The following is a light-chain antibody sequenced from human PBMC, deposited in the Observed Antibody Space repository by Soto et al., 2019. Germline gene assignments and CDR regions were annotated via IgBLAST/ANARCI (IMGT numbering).Light chain of an antibody. CDR1: QSVSSN. J-gene: IGKJ4*01. CDR2: DAS. CDR3: QHYNDSTT. V-gene: IGKV3-15*01. Sequence: ESVLTQSPATLSLSPGERATLSCRASQSVSSNLAWYQQKPGQAPRLLIYDASTRATGIPARFSGSGSGTDFTLTISSLHYEVFAFYYCQHYNDSTTFGGGTKVDIK.